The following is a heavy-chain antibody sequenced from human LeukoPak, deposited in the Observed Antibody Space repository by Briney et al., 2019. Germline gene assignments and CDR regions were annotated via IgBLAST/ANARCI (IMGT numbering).Heavy chain of an antibody. CDR3: AREPRVPYWYFDL. Sequence: SETLSLTCTVSGGSISSYYWSWIRQPAGKGLEWIGRIYTSGSTNYNPSLKSRVTMSVDTSKNQFSLRLTSVTAADTAVYYCAREPRVPYWYFDLWGRGTLVTVSS. J-gene: IGHJ2*01. CDR2: IYTSGST. V-gene: IGHV4-4*07. CDR1: GGSISSYY. D-gene: IGHD3-10*01.